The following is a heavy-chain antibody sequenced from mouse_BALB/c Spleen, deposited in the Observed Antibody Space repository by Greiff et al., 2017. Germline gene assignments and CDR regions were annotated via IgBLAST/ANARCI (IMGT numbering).Heavy chain of an antibody. CDR2: IYYSGTI. Sequence: EVQLVESGPGLVKPSQTVSLTCTVTGISITTGNYRWNWIRQFPGNKLEWIGYIYYSGTITYNPSLTSRTTITRDTSKNQFFLEMNSLTAEDTATYYCARDRGDYYAMDYWGQGTSVTVSS. CDR1: GISITTGNYR. V-gene: IGHV3-5*02. J-gene: IGHJ4*01. CDR3: ARDRGDYYAMDY.